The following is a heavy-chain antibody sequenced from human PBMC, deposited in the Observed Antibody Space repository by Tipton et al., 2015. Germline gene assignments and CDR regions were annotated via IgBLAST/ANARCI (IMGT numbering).Heavy chain of an antibody. J-gene: IGHJ4*02. V-gene: IGHV4-59*08. CDR1: SDSISKYF. CDR3: ARRPGSGSYSET. Sequence: TLSLTCSVSSDSISKYFWTWIRQPPGKELEWIGYIHYSGSTNYNPSLKSRVTISVDTSKTQFSLKMSSVTASDTAVYYCARRPGSGSYSETWGQGTLVTVSS. D-gene: IGHD3-10*01. CDR2: IHYSGST.